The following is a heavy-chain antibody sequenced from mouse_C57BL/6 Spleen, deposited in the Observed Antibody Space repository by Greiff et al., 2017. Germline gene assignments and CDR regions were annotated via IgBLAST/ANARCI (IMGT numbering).Heavy chain of an antibody. CDR1: GYTFTSYW. J-gene: IGHJ2*01. V-gene: IGHV1-69*01. Sequence: VQLQQPGAELVMPGASVKLSCKASGYTFTSYWMHWVKQRPGQGLEWIGEIDPSDSYTNYNQKFKGKSTLTVDKSSSTAYMQLSSLTSEDSAVYYCARSSYYGSRGDYWGQGTTLTVSS. CDR2: IDPSDSYT. CDR3: ARSSYYGSRGDY. D-gene: IGHD1-1*01.